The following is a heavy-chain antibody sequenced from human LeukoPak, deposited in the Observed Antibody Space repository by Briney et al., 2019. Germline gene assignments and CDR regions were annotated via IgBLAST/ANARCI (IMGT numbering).Heavy chain of an antibody. V-gene: IGHV3-11*01. CDR3: ARGLHYYDSSGQIVDY. D-gene: IGHD3-22*01. CDR1: GSTFSDYY. J-gene: IGHJ4*02. CDR2: ISSSGSTI. Sequence: PGGSLRLSCAASGSTFSDYYMSWIRQAPGKGLEWVSYISSSGSTIYYADSVKGRFTISRDNAKNSLYLQMKGLRAEDTAVYYCARGLHYYDSSGQIVDYWGQGTLVTVSS.